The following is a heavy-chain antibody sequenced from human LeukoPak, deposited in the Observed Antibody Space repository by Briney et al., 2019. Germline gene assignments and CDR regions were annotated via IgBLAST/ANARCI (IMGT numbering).Heavy chain of an antibody. D-gene: IGHD3-16*02. J-gene: IGHJ4*02. Sequence: GGSLRLSCAASGFIFYSYAMHWVRQAPGGGLEYVSAITSSGSSTFYANSVKGRFTISRDNSKNTLYLQMGSLRPDDMAVYYCTRGPGYDYVWGTYRADYWGQGILVTVSS. V-gene: IGHV3-64*01. CDR1: GFIFYSYA. CDR3: TRGPGYDYVWGTYRADY. CDR2: ITSSGSST.